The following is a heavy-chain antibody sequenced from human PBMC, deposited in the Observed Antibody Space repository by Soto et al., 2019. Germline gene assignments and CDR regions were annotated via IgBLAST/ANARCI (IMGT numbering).Heavy chain of an antibody. J-gene: IGHJ4*02. Sequence: EVQLVESGGDLVQPGGSLRLSCAASGFTFSSYWMHWVRQAPGKGLVWVSRIKSDGSGAIYADSVKGRFTVSRDNAKNTLYLLMTSVSTEDAAVYYCARGDGDYHGGNGYLGRHWGQGTRVTVSS. CDR2: IKSDGSGA. D-gene: IGHD3-22*01. CDR1: GFTFSSYW. V-gene: IGHV3-74*01. CDR3: ARGDGDYHGGNGYLGRH.